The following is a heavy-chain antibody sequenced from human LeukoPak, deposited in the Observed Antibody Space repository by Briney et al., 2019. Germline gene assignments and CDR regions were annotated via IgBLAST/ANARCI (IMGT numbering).Heavy chain of an antibody. Sequence: GGSLRLSCAASGFTFSSYWMSWVRQAPGKGPEWVANIKQDGSEKYYVDSVKGRFTISRDNAKNSLYLQMNSLRAEDTAVYYCAREAPYSSFPYYFDYWGQGTLVTVSS. V-gene: IGHV3-7*01. CDR1: GFTFSSYW. CDR3: AREAPYSSFPYYFDY. D-gene: IGHD6-6*01. CDR2: IKQDGSEK. J-gene: IGHJ4*02.